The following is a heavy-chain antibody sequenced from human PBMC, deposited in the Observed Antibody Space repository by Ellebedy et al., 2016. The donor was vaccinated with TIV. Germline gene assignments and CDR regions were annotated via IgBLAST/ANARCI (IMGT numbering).Heavy chain of an antibody. V-gene: IGHV3-23*01. Sequence: GESLKISCAASGFTFSNYAMSWVRQAPGKGLEWVSAISGGGGNTYYADSVKGRLTISRDTSKNTLYLQMNSLRAEDTAVYYCAKGIGRFYYGMDVWGQGTTVTVSS. J-gene: IGHJ6*02. D-gene: IGHD3/OR15-3a*01. CDR1: GFTFSNYA. CDR2: ISGGGGNT. CDR3: AKGIGRFYYGMDV.